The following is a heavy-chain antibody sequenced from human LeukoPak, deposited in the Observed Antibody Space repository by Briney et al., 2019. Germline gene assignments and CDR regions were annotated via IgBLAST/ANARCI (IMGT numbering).Heavy chain of an antibody. V-gene: IGHV1-3*01. J-gene: IGHJ4*02. Sequence: ASVKVSCKASGYTFTSYGISWVRQAPGQRFEWMGWIDAGNGDTRYSQKFQGRVTITRDTSASTAYIELRSLRSEDTAMYHCARGSTSDWPLDHWGQETLVTISS. CDR1: GYTFTSYG. CDR3: ARGSTSDWPLDH. CDR2: IDAGNGDT. D-gene: IGHD2-2*01.